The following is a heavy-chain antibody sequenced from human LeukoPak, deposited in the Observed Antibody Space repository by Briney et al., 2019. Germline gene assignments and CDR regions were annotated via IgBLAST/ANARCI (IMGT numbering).Heavy chain of an antibody. J-gene: IGHJ4*02. CDR1: GGTFSSYT. Sequence: SVKVSCKASGGTFSSYTISWVRQAPGQGLEWMGRIIPILGIANYAQKFQGRVTITADKSTSTAYMELSSLRSEDTAVYYCARVEYCTKGVCTTYDLWGQGTLGTVSS. CDR2: IIPILGIA. CDR3: ARVEYCTKGVCTTYDL. V-gene: IGHV1-69*02. D-gene: IGHD2-8*01.